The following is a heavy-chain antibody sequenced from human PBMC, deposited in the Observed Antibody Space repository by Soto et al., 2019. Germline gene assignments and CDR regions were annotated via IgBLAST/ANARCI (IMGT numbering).Heavy chain of an antibody. CDR1: GFTFSSYE. CDR3: ARDSGEGHFYYGMDV. CDR2: ISSSGSNI. D-gene: IGHD7-27*01. Sequence: GVLRLSCAASGFTFSSYEMNWVRQAPGKGLEWISNISSSGSNIFYVDSVKGRFTISRDNAKNSLYLQMNSLRGEDTAVYYCARDSGEGHFYYGMDVWGQGTTVTVSS. V-gene: IGHV3-48*03. J-gene: IGHJ6*02.